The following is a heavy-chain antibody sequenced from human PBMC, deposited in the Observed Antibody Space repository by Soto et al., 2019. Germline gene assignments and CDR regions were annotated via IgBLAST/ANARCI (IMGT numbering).Heavy chain of an antibody. J-gene: IGHJ6*02. CDR1: GGSISSYY. CDR3: ARAAGTTNRYYGMDV. CDR2: IYTSGST. Sequence: NPSETLSLTCTVSGGSISSYYLGWIRQPAGKGLEWIGRIYTSGSTNYNPSLKRRVTMSVDTSKNQFSLKLSSVTAADTAVYYCARAAGTTNRYYGMDVWGQGTTVTVSS. V-gene: IGHV4-4*07. D-gene: IGHD1-7*01.